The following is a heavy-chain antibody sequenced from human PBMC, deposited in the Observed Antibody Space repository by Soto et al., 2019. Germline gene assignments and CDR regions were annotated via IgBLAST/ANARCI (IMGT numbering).Heavy chain of an antibody. D-gene: IGHD3-3*01. Sequence: GESLKISCKGSGYRFTSYWIGWVRQMPGKGLEWMGIIFPGDSVTRYSPSFQGQVTISADKSISSAYLQWSSLKASDTAMYFCARQRCYDFWSGYLDVWGQGTTVTVSS. J-gene: IGHJ6*02. CDR3: ARQRCYDFWSGYLDV. CDR2: IFPGDSVT. V-gene: IGHV5-51*01. CDR1: GYRFTSYW.